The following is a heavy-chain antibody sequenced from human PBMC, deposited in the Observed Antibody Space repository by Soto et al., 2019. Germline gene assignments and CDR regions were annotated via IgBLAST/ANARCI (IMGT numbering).Heavy chain of an antibody. CDR2: IYYSGST. CDR3: ARRYGWLYFDY. CDR1: GGSISSGGYY. J-gene: IGHJ4*02. D-gene: IGHD3-10*01. Sequence: PSETLSLTCTVSGGSISSGGYYWSWIRQHPGKGLEWIGYIYYSGSTYYNPSLKSRVTISVDTSKNQFSLKLSSVTAADTALYYCARRYGWLYFDYWGQGSLVTLSS. V-gene: IGHV4-31*03.